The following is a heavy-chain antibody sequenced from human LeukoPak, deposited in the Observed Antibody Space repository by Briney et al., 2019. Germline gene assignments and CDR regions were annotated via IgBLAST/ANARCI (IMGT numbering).Heavy chain of an antibody. D-gene: IGHD3-10*02. CDR1: GFTFSDYE. Sequence: GGSLRLSCAASGFTFSDYEINWVHQAPGKGLGWVSCISTSGSTTYYADSVKGRFTISRDNAKNSLFLQMNTLTAEDTAVYYCARGALHVFDYWGQGTPVTVSS. CDR3: ARGALHVFDY. V-gene: IGHV3-48*03. CDR2: ISTSGSTT. J-gene: IGHJ4*02.